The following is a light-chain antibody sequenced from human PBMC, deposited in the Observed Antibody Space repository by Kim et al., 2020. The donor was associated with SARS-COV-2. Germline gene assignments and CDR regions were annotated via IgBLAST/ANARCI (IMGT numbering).Light chain of an antibody. CDR1: QSVSTY. CDR3: QQTCYTPR. Sequence: DIQMTQSPSSLSVSVGDRVTITCRTSQSVSTYLNWYQQKLGKAPSLLIYSASTLRSGVPSRFSGSGSGTNFTLTINSLHPDDFATYYCQQTCYTPRFGQGTKLEI. J-gene: IGKJ2*03. CDR2: SAS. V-gene: IGKV1-39*01.